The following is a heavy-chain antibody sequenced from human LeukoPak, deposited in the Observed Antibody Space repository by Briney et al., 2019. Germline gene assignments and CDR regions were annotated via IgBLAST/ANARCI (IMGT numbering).Heavy chain of an antibody. CDR3: ARALDYFGPGRIDY. D-gene: IGHD3-10*01. J-gene: IGHJ4*02. V-gene: IGHV3-30-3*01. CDR2: ISYDGSKK. CDR1: GFTFSPYA. Sequence: GGSLRLSCAASGFTFSPYAMHWVRQAPGKGLEWVAVISYDGSKKYSADSVKGRFTISRDNAKNTVYLQMNSLRADDTAVYYCARALDYFGPGRIDYWGQGNLVTVSS.